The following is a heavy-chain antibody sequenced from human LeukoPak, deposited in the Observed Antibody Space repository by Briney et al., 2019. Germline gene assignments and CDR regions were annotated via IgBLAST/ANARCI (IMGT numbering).Heavy chain of an antibody. CDR2: ISSSSSTI. CDR3: ARDTGDGSYDH. J-gene: IGHJ5*02. CDR1: GFTFSTYA. V-gene: IGHV3-48*02. D-gene: IGHD3-10*01. Sequence: GGSLRLSCTASGFTFSTYAMNWVRHAPGKGLKWLSYISSSSSTIHYADSVKGRFTISRDNAKNSLSLQMNSLRDEDTAIYYCARDTGDGSYDHWGRGTLVTVSS.